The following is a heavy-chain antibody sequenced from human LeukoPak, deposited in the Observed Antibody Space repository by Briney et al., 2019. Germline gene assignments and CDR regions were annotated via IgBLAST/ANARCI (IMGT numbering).Heavy chain of an antibody. CDR3: ARGINWSGRYYYGLDV. CDR2: IDSSASTI. D-gene: IGHD3-3*01. V-gene: IGHV3-48*03. Sequence: LAGGSLRLSCAASEFTVSSNYMNWVRQAPGKGLEWVSYIDSSASTIHYADSVRGRFTVSRDNAKNSLYLHMTSLRVDDTALYYCARGINWSGRYYYGLDVWGQGTAVTVAS. J-gene: IGHJ6*01. CDR1: EFTVSSNY.